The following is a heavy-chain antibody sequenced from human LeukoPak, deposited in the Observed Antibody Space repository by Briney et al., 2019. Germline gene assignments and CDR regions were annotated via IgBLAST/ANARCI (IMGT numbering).Heavy chain of an antibody. CDR2: ISYDGSNK. D-gene: IGHD5-12*01. Sequence: GGSLRLSCAASGFTFSSYAMDWVRQAPGKGLEWVAVISYDGSNKYYADSVKGRFTISRDNSKNTLYLQMNSLRAEDTAVYYCARDHGYDSDYWGQGTLVTVSS. J-gene: IGHJ4*02. CDR3: ARDHGYDSDY. V-gene: IGHV3-30-3*01. CDR1: GFTFSSYA.